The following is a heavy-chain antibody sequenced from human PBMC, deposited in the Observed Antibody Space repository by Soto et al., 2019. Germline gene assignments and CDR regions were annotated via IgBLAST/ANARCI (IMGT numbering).Heavy chain of an antibody. V-gene: IGHV4-59*08. Sequence: SETLSLTCTVSGGSISSYYWSWIRQPPGKGLEWIGYIYYSGSTNYNPSLKSRVTISVDTSKNQFSLKLSSVTAADTAVYYCARLYDFWSGFPLGFSNWGQGTLVTVSS. CDR1: GGSISSYY. J-gene: IGHJ4*02. CDR2: IYYSGST. D-gene: IGHD3-3*01. CDR3: ARLYDFWSGFPLGFSN.